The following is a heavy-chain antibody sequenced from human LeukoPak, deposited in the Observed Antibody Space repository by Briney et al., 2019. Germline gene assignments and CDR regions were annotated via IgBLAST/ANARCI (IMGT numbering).Heavy chain of an antibody. J-gene: IGHJ6*02. CDR2: TYPGDSDT. CDR3: ARHGDSNAPFYYYYGMDV. V-gene: IGHV5-51*01. D-gene: IGHD2-21*02. Sequence: GESLKISCKGSGYSFTSYWIGWVRQMPGKGLEWMGITYPGDSDTRYSPSFQGQVTISADKSISTAYLQWSSLKASDTAMYYCARHGDSNAPFYYYYGMDVWGQGTTVTVSS. CDR1: GYSFTSYW.